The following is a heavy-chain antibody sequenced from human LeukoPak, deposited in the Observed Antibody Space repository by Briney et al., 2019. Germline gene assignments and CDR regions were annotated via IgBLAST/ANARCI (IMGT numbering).Heavy chain of an antibody. D-gene: IGHD1-26*01. CDR2: IYYSGRT. V-gene: IGHV4-59*08. Sequence: SETLSLTCTVSDGSISGSYWNWIRQPPGKGLEWIGNIYYSGRTNYNPSLTSRVTISVDTSKNQVSLKLTSVTAADTAVYYCARHSGTHMDYWGQGTLVTVSS. CDR3: ARHSGTHMDY. CDR1: DGSISGSY. J-gene: IGHJ4*02.